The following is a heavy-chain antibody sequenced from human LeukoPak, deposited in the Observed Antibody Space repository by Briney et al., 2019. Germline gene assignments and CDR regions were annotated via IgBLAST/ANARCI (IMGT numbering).Heavy chain of an antibody. D-gene: IGHD3-22*01. Sequence: SETLSLTCTVSGDSISSYYWSWIRQPAGKGLEWIGRIYTSGSTNYNPSLKSRVTISVDTSKNQFSLKLSSVTAADTAVYYCARARDYYDSSGYPDYWGQGTLVTVSS. CDR3: ARARDYYDSSGYPDY. J-gene: IGHJ4*02. CDR2: IYTSGST. CDR1: GDSISSYY. V-gene: IGHV4-4*07.